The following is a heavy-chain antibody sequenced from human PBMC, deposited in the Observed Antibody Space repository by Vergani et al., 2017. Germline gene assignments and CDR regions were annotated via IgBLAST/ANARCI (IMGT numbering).Heavy chain of an antibody. D-gene: IGHD3-9*01. CDR1: GGSISSYY. J-gene: IGHJ4*02. V-gene: IGHV4-59*01. CDR2: IYYSGRT. Sequence: QVQLQESGPGLVKPSETLSLTCTVSGGSISSYYWSWIRQPPGKGLEWIGYIYYSGRTNYNPSLKSRVTISVDTSKNQFSLKLSAVTAADTAVYYCARGSAPLRYFDWLLPQPFDYWGQGTLVTVSS. CDR3: ARGSAPLRYFDWLLPQPFDY.